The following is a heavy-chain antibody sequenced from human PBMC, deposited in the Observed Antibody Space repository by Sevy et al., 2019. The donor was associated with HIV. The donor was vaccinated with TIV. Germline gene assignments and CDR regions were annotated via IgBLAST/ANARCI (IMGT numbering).Heavy chain of an antibody. Sequence: GESLKISCKGSGYSFANNWIGWVRQMPGKGLEWMGIIYPGYSETTYSPSFQGRVTISVDKSITTAYLQWSSLKASDTAMYYCARLPVAAAGLYYFDFWGQGTLVTVSS. CDR3: ARLPVAAAGLYYFDF. CDR2: IYPGYSET. J-gene: IGHJ4*02. D-gene: IGHD6-13*01. CDR1: GYSFANNW. V-gene: IGHV5-51*01.